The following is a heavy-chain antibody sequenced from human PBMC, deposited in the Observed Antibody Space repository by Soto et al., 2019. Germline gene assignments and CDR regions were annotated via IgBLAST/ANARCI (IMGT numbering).Heavy chain of an antibody. V-gene: IGHV3-21*01. CDR3: SRSPEVGVRGAY. CDR2: ITVGSSHI. CDR1: GFPFGAYN. J-gene: IGHJ4*02. Sequence: VGSLRLSCTGSGFPFGAYNINWVRQAPGKGLEWVSSITVGSSHIYQPNSMKGRFTISRDDAKNSVYLQIDSLRDEDTALYYCSRSPEVGVRGAYWGQGTLVTVSS. D-gene: IGHD3-16*01.